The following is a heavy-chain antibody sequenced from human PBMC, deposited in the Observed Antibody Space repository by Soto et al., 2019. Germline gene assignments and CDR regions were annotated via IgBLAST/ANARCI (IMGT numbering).Heavy chain of an antibody. Sequence: PGGSLRLSCAASGFTFSDYYMSWIRQAPGKGLEWVSYITSSGSSIYYADSVKGRFTISRDNAKNSLYVQMNSLRAEDTAVYYCARDKGQLVPADGYWGQGTLVTVSS. CDR2: ITSSGSSI. J-gene: IGHJ4*02. CDR3: ARDKGQLVPADGY. D-gene: IGHD6-6*01. V-gene: IGHV3-11*01. CDR1: GFTFSDYY.